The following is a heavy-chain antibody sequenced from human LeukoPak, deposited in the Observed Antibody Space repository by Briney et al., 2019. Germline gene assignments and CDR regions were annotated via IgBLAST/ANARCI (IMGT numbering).Heavy chain of an antibody. CDR1: GFTFSSYA. V-gene: IGHV3-23*01. Sequence: GGSLRLSCAASGFTFSSYAMSWVRQAPGKGLEWVSAISGSGGSTYYADSVKGRFTISRDNSKNTLYLQMNSLRAEDTAVYYCARDGRMYSSGWYFVLDGMDVWGQGTTVTVSS. J-gene: IGHJ6*02. CDR2: ISGSGGST. CDR3: ARDGRMYSSGWYFVLDGMDV. D-gene: IGHD6-19*01.